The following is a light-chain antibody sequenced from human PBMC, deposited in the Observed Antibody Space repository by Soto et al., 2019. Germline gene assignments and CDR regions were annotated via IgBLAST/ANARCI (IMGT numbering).Light chain of an antibody. CDR1: PSLLHSNGYNY. Sequence: DIVMAHSPLSLPVTPGEPASISCRPSPSLLHSNGYNYLDWYLQKPGQSPELLIYLGFHRASGVPDRISSSGSCTEFTRQITRVEAVDFCVSYCLEGLQTPCTFGQGTRLEI. V-gene: IGKV2-28*01. CDR3: LEGLQTPCT. J-gene: IGKJ5*01. CDR2: LGF.